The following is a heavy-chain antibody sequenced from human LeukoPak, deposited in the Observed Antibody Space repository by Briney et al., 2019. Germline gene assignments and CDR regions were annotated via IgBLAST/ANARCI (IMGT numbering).Heavy chain of an antibody. J-gene: IGHJ4*02. CDR3: ARDPGSGYEEHFDY. V-gene: IGHV3-48*03. CDR2: ISSSGSTI. Sequence: QPGGSLRLSCAASGFTFSSYEMNWVRQAPGKGLEWVSYISSSGSTIYYADSVKGRFTISRDNAKNSLYLQMNSLRAEDTAVYYCARDPGSGYEEHFDYWGQGTLVTVSS. CDR1: GFTFSSYE. D-gene: IGHD5-12*01.